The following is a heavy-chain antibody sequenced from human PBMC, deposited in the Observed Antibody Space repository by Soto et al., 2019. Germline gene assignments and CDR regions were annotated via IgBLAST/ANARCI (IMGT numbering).Heavy chain of an antibody. D-gene: IGHD6-19*01. CDR3: ARRQQWLAGYFDY. Sequence: LSLTCTVSGGSISSYYWSWIRQPPGKGLEWIGYIYYSGSNNYNPSLKSRVTISVDTSKSQFSLKMRSVTAADTAVYYCARRQQWLAGYFDYWGQGTLVTVSS. J-gene: IGHJ4*02. CDR1: GGSISSYY. CDR2: IYYSGSN. V-gene: IGHV4-59*08.